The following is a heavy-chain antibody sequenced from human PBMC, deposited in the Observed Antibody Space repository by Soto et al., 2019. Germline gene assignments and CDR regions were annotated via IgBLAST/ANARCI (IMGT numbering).Heavy chain of an antibody. CDR3: ARYKSNYYYGMDV. J-gene: IGHJ6*02. D-gene: IGHD1-20*01. CDR2: IYYSGIT. V-gene: IGHV4-61*01. CDR1: GGSVSTSSYY. Sequence: ETPSLTFTVSGGSVSTSSYYWSWIRQPPGKGLEWIGYIYYSGITNYNPSLKSRVTISVDTSKNQFSLKLSSVTAADTAVYYCARYKSNYYYGMDVWGQGTTVTVSS.